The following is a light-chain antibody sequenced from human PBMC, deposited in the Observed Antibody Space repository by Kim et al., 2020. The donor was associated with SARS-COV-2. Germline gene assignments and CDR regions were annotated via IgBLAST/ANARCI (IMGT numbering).Light chain of an antibody. CDR1: KIGSKS. Sequence: GEAAWSTCGGSKIGSKSVHLYQQTPGQAPLLVMYYNRDRPSGIPERFSISSSGNTATLSISRVEAGDEADYYCQVWDSSGVLQAVFATGTKVTVL. CDR2: YNR. V-gene: IGLV3-21*04. J-gene: IGLJ1*01. CDR3: QVWDSSGVLQAV.